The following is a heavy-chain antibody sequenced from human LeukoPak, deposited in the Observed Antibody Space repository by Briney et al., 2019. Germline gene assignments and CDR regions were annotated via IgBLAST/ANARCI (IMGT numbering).Heavy chain of an antibody. CDR2: IYYSGST. CDR1: GGSFSGYY. Sequence: SETLSLTCAVYGGSFSGYYWSWIRQPPGKGLEWIGSIYYSGSTYYNPSLKSRVTISVDTSKNQFSLKLSSVTAADTAVYYCARVKGNYYDSSGYYQYWYFDLWGRGTLVTVSS. D-gene: IGHD3-22*01. V-gene: IGHV4-34*01. CDR3: ARVKGNYYDSSGYYQYWYFDL. J-gene: IGHJ2*01.